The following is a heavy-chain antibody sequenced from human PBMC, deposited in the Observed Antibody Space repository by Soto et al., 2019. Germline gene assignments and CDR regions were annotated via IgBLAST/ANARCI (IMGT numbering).Heavy chain of an antibody. V-gene: IGHV1-8*01. D-gene: IGHD3-10*01. Sequence: VQLVQSGAEVKKPGASVKVSCKASGYTFTSYDINWVRQATGQGLEWMGWMNPNSGNTGYAQKFQGRVTMNRNTSISTSYMELSSLRSEDAAVYYCARGRGFGEVWSWWFDPWGQGTLVTVSS. CDR3: ARGRGFGEVWSWWFDP. CDR2: MNPNSGNT. J-gene: IGHJ5*02. CDR1: GYTFTSYD.